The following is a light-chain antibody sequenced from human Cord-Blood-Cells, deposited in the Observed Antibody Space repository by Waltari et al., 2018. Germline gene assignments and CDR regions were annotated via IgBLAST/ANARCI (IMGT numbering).Light chain of an antibody. CDR3: SSYTSSSTLVV. CDR1: SSDVGGSNY. CDR2: EVS. J-gene: IGLJ2*01. V-gene: IGLV2-14*01. Sequence: SVLTQPASVSGSPGKSITISCTGTSSDVGGSNYVSWYQQHPGQAPKLMIYEVSNRPSGVSNRFSGSKSGNTASLTISGLQAEDEADYYCSSYTSSSTLVVFGGGTKLTVL.